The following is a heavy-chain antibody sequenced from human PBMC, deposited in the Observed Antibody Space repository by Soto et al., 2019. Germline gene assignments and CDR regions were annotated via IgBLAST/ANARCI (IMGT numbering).Heavy chain of an antibody. D-gene: IGHD6-13*01. Sequence: SETLSLTCTVSGGSISSGGYYWSWIRQHPGKGLEWIGYIYYSGSTYYNPSLKSRVTISVDTSKNQFSLKLGSVTCADTGVYFCWGLPIGYCSRWSSRGWFDPWGQGTLVTVSS. CDR3: WGLPIGYCSRWSSRGWFDP. CDR1: GGSISSGGYY. CDR2: IYYSGST. V-gene: IGHV4-31*03. J-gene: IGHJ5*02.